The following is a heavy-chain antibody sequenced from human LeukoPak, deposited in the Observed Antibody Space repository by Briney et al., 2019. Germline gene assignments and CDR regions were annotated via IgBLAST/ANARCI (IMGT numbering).Heavy chain of an antibody. CDR3: AKCGNSGCHLIDY. D-gene: IGHD5-12*01. CDR1: GFTFSSAY. Sequence: GGSLRLSCAASGFTFSSAYMRWVRQPPGKGLEWVSAIYLTDATYYPDSVKGRFTISRDNSKSTLYLQMDSLRAEDTAVYYCAKCGNSGCHLIDYWGQGTLVTVSS. V-gene: IGHV3-53*01. CDR2: IYLTDAT. J-gene: IGHJ4*02.